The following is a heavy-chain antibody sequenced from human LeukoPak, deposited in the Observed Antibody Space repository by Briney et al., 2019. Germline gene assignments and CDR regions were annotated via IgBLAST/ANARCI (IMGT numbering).Heavy chain of an antibody. CDR3: AREEFHYDSSGYYERWYFDL. CDR2: IYASGNT. D-gene: IGHD3-22*01. CDR1: GGSISSYY. Sequence: KPSETLSLTCTVSGGSISSYYWSWIRQPAGKGLEWLGRIYASGNTNYNPPRKSRVNMSVDTSKNPFALKLRSVTAADTAVYYCAREEFHYDSSGYYERWYFDLWGRGGLVAVSS. J-gene: IGHJ2*01. V-gene: IGHV4-4*07.